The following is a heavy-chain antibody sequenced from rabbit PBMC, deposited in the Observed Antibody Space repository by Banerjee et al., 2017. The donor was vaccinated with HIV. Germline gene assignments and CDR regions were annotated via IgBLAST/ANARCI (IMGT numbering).Heavy chain of an antibody. V-gene: IGHV1S45*01. CDR1: GFSFSSSNW. CDR3: ARHGSGSATAYGPPTFNL. Sequence: QQQLVESGGDLVKPEGSLTLTCTASGFSFSSSNWICWVRQAPGTGLEWITCYYTGSAGGTYGASWAKGRFTISKTSSTTVTLQMTSLTAADTATYFCARHGSGSATAYGPPTFNLWGQGTLVTVS. CDR2: YYTGSAGGT. D-gene: IGHD1-1*01. J-gene: IGHJ4*01.